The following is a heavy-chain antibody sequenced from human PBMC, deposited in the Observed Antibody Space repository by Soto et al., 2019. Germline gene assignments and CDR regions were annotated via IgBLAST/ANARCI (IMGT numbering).Heavy chain of an antibody. V-gene: IGHV3-23*01. CDR3: AKGSFGFDY. D-gene: IGHD3-10*01. Sequence: RRLSCAASGVTFTSYAMTWVRQVPGEGLQWVSSISKSGDSTYYADSVKGRFTTSRDNSKNTLYLQMNSLRAEDTAIYYCAKGSFGFDYWGQGTLVTVSS. J-gene: IGHJ4*02. CDR2: ISKSGDST. CDR1: GVTFTSYA.